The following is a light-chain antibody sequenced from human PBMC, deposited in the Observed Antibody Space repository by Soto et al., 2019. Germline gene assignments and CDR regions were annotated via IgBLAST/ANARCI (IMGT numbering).Light chain of an antibody. V-gene: IGLV1-40*01. CDR3: QSYDNSLSVHVV. Sequence: QSVLTQPPSVSGAPGQRVTISCTGTSSNIGAGYDVHWYHQVPGTSPKLLIFVNSNRPSGVPDRFSGSKSGTSASLAITGLQAEDEADYYCQSYDNSLSVHVVFGGGTKLTVL. CDR1: SSNIGAGYD. CDR2: VNS. J-gene: IGLJ2*01.